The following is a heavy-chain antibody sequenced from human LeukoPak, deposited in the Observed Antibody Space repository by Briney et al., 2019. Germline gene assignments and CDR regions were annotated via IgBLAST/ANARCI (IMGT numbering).Heavy chain of an antibody. Sequence: QPGGSLRLSCAASGFTFSSYEMNWVRQAPGKGLEWVANIRKDGKEIDYVDSVKGRFTISSDHAKRSINLQMSSLRVEDTAVYYCASSKRGTYRFDAYDIWGQGTMVTVSS. D-gene: IGHD3-16*02. V-gene: IGHV3-7*01. CDR2: IRKDGKEI. J-gene: IGHJ3*02. CDR1: GFTFSSYE. CDR3: ASSKRGTYRFDAYDI.